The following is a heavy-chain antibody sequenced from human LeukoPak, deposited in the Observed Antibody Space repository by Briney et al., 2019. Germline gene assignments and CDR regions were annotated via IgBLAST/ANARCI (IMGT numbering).Heavy chain of an antibody. D-gene: IGHD5-18*01. CDR3: ARRGYSYGPLSGDYYYYYYMDV. V-gene: IGHV4-34*01. J-gene: IGHJ6*03. CDR2: INHSGST. Sequence: SETMSLTCSVSSFSFSTNYCWGWIRQPPGKGLEWIGEINHSGSTNYNPSLKSRVTISVDTSKNQFSLKLSSVTAADTAVYYCARRGYSYGPLSGDYYYYYYMDVWGKGTTVTDSS. CDR1: SFSFSTNYC.